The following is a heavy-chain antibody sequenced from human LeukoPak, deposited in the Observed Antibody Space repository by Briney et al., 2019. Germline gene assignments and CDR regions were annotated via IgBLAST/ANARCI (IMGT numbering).Heavy chain of an antibody. V-gene: IGHV1-3*01. J-gene: IGHJ6*02. CDR3: ARERRYSYYYYYGMDV. Sequence: ASVKVSCKASGYTFTSYAMHWVRQAPGQRLEWMGWINAGNGNTKYSQKFQGRATITRNTSASTAYMELSSLRSEDTAVYYCARERRYSYYYYYGMDVWGQGTTVTVSS. CDR2: INAGNGNT. CDR1: GYTFTSYA. D-gene: IGHD2-15*01.